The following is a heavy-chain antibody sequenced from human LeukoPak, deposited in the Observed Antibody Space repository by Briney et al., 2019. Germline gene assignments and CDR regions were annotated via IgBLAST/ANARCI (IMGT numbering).Heavy chain of an antibody. V-gene: IGHV4-59*01. CDR2: IYYSGST. CDR1: GGSISSYY. Sequence: SENLSLNCTVSGGSISSYYWSWIRQPPGKGLEWIGYIYYSGSTNYNPSLKSRVTISVDTSKNQFSLKLSSATAADTTVYYCARGGVRNGYNLGYYFDYWGQGTLVTVSS. D-gene: IGHD5-24*01. CDR3: ARGGVRNGYNLGYYFDY. J-gene: IGHJ4*02.